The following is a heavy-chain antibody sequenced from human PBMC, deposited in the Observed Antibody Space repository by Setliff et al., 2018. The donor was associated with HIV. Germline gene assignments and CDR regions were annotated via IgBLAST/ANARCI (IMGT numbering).Heavy chain of an antibody. CDR3: ARTTYILHFFEWSPHSSLYYYYMDV. D-gene: IGHD3-3*01. J-gene: IGHJ6*03. CDR1: GLTVSSNY. CDR2: INHSGNT. V-gene: IGHV4-34*09. Sequence: LRLSCAASGLTVSSNYMSWVRQSPGKGLEWIGEINHSGNTHYNPSLKSRLTMSVDTSKNQFSLRLNSTTAADTAVYYCARTTYILHFFEWSPHSSLYYYYMDVWGKGTTVTVSS.